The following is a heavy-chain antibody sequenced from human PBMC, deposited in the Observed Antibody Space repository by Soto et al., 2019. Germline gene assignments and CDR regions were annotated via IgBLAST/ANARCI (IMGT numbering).Heavy chain of an antibody. CDR3: AAGGSGYSAN. CDR1: GFTFSTYW. CDR2: IKTDGTYA. J-gene: IGHJ4*02. Sequence: EVQLVESGGDLVQPGGSLRLSCAASGFTFSTYWMHWVRQAPGKGLLWVSRIKTDGTYATYADSVKGRFTISRDNAKNTLYLQMNSLRVEDAAGYYCAAGGSGYSANWGQGTRVTVSS. V-gene: IGHV3-74*01. D-gene: IGHD3-22*01.